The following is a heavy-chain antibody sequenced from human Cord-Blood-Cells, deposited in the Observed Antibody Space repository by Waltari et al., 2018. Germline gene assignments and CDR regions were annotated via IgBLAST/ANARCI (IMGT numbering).Heavy chain of an antibody. Sequence: EVQLVESGGGLVQPGGSLRLSCAASGFTFSSYSMNWVRQAPRKGLDWVSYISSSSSTIYYAASVKGRFTISRDNAKNSLYLQMNSLRDEDTAVYYCARDLGYGPPPDYWGQGTLVTVSS. CDR1: GFTFSSYS. J-gene: IGHJ4*02. CDR3: ARDLGYGPPPDY. D-gene: IGHD5-12*01. V-gene: IGHV3-48*02. CDR2: ISSSSSTI.